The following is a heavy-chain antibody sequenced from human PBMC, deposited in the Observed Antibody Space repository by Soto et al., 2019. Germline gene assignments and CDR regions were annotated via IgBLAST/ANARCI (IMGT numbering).Heavy chain of an antibody. Sequence: SGPTLVNPTQTLTLTCSFFGFSLSGGGVGVGWIRQPPGQALEWVALIYWNDDKRYTPSLNSRLTITKDTSKNQVVLTLTNMDRAGTATSYCAHQMDTVDWFGPWGRGTLVTVSS. CDR1: GFSLSGGGVG. V-gene: IGHV2-5*01. J-gene: IGHJ5*02. CDR3: AHQMDTVDWFGP. D-gene: IGHD5-18*01. CDR2: IYWNDDK.